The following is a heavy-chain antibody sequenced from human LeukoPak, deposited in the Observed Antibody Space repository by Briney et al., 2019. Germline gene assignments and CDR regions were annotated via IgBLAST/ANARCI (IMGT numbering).Heavy chain of an antibody. CDR2: IYYDGRNK. V-gene: IGHV3-30*02. D-gene: IGHD2/OR15-2a*01. CDR1: GFTFSAIG. J-gene: IGHJ3*01. CDR3: ARKAFCNSATCYGALDV. Sequence: GGSLRLSCVASGFTFSAIGMHWVRQAPGKGLEWVAYIYYDGRNKYYADSVKGRFTISRDSSKNTLYLQLNSLGAADTAVYYCARKAFCNSATCYGALDVWGQGTMVTVSS.